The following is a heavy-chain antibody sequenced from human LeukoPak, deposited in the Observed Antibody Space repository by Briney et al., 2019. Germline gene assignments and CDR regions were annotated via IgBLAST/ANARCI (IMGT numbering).Heavy chain of an antibody. CDR1: GGSFSNNY. V-gene: IGHV4-34*01. CDR3: ARGGVRWFDP. Sequence: PSETLSLTCAVHGGSFSNNYWSWIRQPPGKGLEWIGEINHSGSTNYNPSLKSRVTISVDTSKNQFSLKLSSVTAADTAVYYCARGGVRWFDPWGQGTLVTVSS. D-gene: IGHD2-8*01. CDR2: INHSGST. J-gene: IGHJ5*02.